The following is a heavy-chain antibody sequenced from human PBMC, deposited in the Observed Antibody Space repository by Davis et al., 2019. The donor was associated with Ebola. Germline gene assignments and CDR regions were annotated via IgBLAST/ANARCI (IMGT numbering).Heavy chain of an antibody. V-gene: IGHV3-30*02. CDR3: AKADPQQYFDY. CDR1: GFTFSSYG. Sequence: GGSLRLSCAASGFTFSSYGMHWVRQAPGKGLEWVAFIRYDGSKKFYADSVKGRFTISRDNSKNTLYLQMNSLRAEDTAVYYCAKADPQQYFDYWGQGTLVTVSS. J-gene: IGHJ4*02. CDR2: IRYDGSKK.